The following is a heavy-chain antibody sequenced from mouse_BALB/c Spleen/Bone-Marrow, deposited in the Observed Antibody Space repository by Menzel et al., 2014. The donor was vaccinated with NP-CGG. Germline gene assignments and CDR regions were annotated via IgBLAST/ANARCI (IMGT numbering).Heavy chain of an antibody. D-gene: IGHD1-2*01. CDR3: ARHYGYGAMDY. J-gene: IGHJ4*01. CDR2: ISSGGGST. CDR1: GFAFSSYD. Sequence: VQLQQSGGGLVKPGGSLKLSCAASGFAFSSYDMSWVRQTPEKRLEWVAYISSGGGSTYYPDTVKGRFTISRDNAKNTLYLQMSRLKSEDTAMYYCARHYGYGAMDYWGQGTSVTVSS. V-gene: IGHV5-12-1*01.